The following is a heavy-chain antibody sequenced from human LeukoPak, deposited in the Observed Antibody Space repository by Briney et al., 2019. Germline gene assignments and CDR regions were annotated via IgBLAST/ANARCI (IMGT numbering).Heavy chain of an antibody. CDR2: ISAYNGNT. V-gene: IGHV1-18*01. CDR3: ARFSIPANWFDP. CDR1: GYTFTSYG. D-gene: IGHD6-25*01. J-gene: IGHJ5*02. Sequence: ASVWVSCKASGYTFTSYGISWVRQAPGQGLEWMGWISAYNGNTNYAQNLQGRVTMTTDTSTRIAYMELRSLGSDDTAIYYCARFSIPANWFDPWGQGTLGSVSS.